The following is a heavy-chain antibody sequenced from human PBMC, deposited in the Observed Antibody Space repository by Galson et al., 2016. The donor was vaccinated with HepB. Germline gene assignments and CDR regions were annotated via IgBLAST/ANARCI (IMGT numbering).Heavy chain of an antibody. CDR3: ARASCLTGLCHSGYYFEY. CDR2: IFPGNGNT. Sequence: SVKVSCKASGYIFTHYVIHWVRQAPGQRPECMGWIFPGNGNTEYSPKFQGRVTITRDTSASAASMELRSLRSEDTAVYYCARASCLTGLCHSGYYFEYWGQGTLVTVSS. V-gene: IGHV1-3*01. D-gene: IGHD7-27*01. J-gene: IGHJ4*02. CDR1: GYIFTHYV.